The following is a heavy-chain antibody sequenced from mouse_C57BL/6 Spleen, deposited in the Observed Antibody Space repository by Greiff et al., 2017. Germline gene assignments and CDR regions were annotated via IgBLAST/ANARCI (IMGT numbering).Heavy chain of an antibody. V-gene: IGHV5S21*01. CDR1: GFTFSSYA. CDR2: ISSGGDYI. CDR3: ARERRGYFDY. J-gene: IGHJ2*01. Sequence: EVMLVESGEGLVKPGGSLKFSCAASGFTFSSYALSWVRQTPEKRLEWVAYISSGGDYIYYADTVEGRFTISRDNARNTLYLQMSSLKSEDTAMYYCARERRGYFDYWGQGTTLTVSS.